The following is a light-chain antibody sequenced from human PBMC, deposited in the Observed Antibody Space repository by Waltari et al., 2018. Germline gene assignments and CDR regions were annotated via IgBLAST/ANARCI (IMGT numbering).Light chain of an antibody. CDR3: QLAQRFPF. J-gene: IGKJ3*01. CDR1: QDIASW. Sequence: RMTQSPLSVSASIGDRVAIPCRASQDIASWLAWYQQHPGKAPRLLVYAASNLQSGVPSRFSGSGSGTNFTLTINSLQPEDFATYYCQLAQRFPFFGPGTKVDVK. CDR2: AAS. V-gene: IGKV1-12*01.